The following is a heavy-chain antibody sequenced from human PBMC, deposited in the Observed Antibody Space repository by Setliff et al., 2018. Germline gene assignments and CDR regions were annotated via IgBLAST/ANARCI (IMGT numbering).Heavy chain of an antibody. J-gene: IGHJ3*02. CDR3: ARDRRPFNWGGNDAFDI. CDR2: MNPNSGNT. D-gene: IGHD7-27*01. V-gene: IGHV1-8*02. CDR1: GYTFTSYD. Sequence: ASVKVSCKASGYTFTSYDINWMRQASGQGLEWMGWMNPNSGNTGYAQKFQGRVTMTRNTSISTAYMELSSLRSEDTAVYYCARDRRPFNWGGNDAFDIWGQGTMVTVSS.